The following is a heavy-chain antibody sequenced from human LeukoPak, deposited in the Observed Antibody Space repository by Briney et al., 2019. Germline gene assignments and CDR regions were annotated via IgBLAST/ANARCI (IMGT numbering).Heavy chain of an antibody. CDR3: ASGSNWNRFDY. CDR1: GGSISSHY. J-gene: IGHJ4*02. CDR2: IYYSGST. Sequence: SDTLSLTCTVSGGSISSHYWSWLRQPPGKGLEWIGYIYYSGSTNYNPSLKSRVTISVDTSKNQFSLKLSSVAAADTAVYYCASGSNWNRFDYWGQGTLGTVSS. V-gene: IGHV4-59*07. D-gene: IGHD1-20*01.